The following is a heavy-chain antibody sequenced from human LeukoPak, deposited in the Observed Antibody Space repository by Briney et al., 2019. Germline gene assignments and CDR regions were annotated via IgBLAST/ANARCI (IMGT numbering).Heavy chain of an antibody. V-gene: IGHV4-31*03. Sequence: SETLSLTCTVSGGSISSSSYYWGWIRQPPGKGLEWIGYIYYSGSTYYNPSLKSRVTISVDTSKNQFSLKLSSVTAADTAVYYCARVHGVVVTAIGPPSHHWYFDLWGRGTLVTVSS. D-gene: IGHD2-21*02. CDR2: IYYSGST. J-gene: IGHJ2*01. CDR3: ARVHGVVVTAIGPPSHHWYFDL. CDR1: GGSISSSSYY.